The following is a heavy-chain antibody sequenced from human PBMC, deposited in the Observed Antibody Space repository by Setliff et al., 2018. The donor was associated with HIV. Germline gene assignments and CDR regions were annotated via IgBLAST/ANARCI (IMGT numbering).Heavy chain of an antibody. V-gene: IGHV3-23*01. D-gene: IGHD2-15*01. Sequence: GESLRLSCAASGFSFSDFYMHWVRRTPGKGLEWVSAIDGRGSATYYADSVRGRFTISRDNFANTVSLQMNSLRVEDSALYYCVTGGADYSPHDYWGQGTLVTVSS. J-gene: IGHJ4*02. CDR1: GFSFSDFY. CDR2: IDGRGSAT. CDR3: VTGGADYSPHDY.